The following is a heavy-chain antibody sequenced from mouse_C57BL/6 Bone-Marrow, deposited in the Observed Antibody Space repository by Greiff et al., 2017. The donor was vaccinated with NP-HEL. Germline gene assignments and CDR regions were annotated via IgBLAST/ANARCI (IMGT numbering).Heavy chain of an antibody. D-gene: IGHD1-1*01. Sequence: VKVVESGPGLVAPSQSLSITCTVSGFSLTSYGVHWVRQPPGKGLEWLVVIWSDRSTTYNSALKSRLSISKDNSKSQVFLKMNSLQTDDTAMYYCARHDTTVVPYAMDYWGQGTSVTVSS. J-gene: IGHJ4*01. CDR2: IWSDRST. CDR1: GFSLTSYG. V-gene: IGHV2-6-1*01. CDR3: ARHDTTVVPYAMDY.